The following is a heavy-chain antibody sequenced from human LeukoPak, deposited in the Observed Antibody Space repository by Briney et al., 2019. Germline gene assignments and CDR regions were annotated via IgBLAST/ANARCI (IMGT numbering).Heavy chain of an antibody. CDR1: GGSFSGYY. D-gene: IGHD3-10*01. V-gene: IGHV4-34*01. Sequence: SETLSLTCAVYGGSFSGYYWSWIRQPPGKGLEWIGEINHSGSTNYNPSLKSRVTISVDTSKNQFSLKLSSVTAADTAVYYCARDISRFGELSNWFDPWGQGTLVTVSS. J-gene: IGHJ5*02. CDR3: ARDISRFGELSNWFDP. CDR2: INHSGST.